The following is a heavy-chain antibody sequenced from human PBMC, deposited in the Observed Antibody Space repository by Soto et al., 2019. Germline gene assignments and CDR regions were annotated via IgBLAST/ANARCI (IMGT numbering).Heavy chain of an antibody. CDR3: AHRVLRTVFGLVTTTAIYFDF. J-gene: IGHJ4*02. CDR2: IYWDDDK. D-gene: IGHD3-3*01. CDR1: GFSLTTSGVG. Sequence: QITLNESGPTPVNPRQTLTLTCTFSGFSLTTSGVGVGWIRQSPGKAPEWLALIYWDDDKRYSPSLKSRLTITKDTSKNQVVLTIADLDPADTATYYCAHRVLRTVFGLVTTTAIYFDFWGQGTPVAVSS. V-gene: IGHV2-5*02.